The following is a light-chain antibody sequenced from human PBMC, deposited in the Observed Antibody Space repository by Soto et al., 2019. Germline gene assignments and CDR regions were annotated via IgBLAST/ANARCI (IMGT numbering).Light chain of an antibody. V-gene: IGKV1-5*01. Sequence: DIQMTQSPSTMSASVGDRGTITCRASQSISSWLAWYQQKPGKDPXXLIYDASSLESGVPSRFSGSGSATEFPLTISSLQPDDSATYYCQQYNNYWTFGQGTRLEIK. CDR2: DAS. J-gene: IGKJ5*01. CDR3: QQYNNYWT. CDR1: QSISSW.